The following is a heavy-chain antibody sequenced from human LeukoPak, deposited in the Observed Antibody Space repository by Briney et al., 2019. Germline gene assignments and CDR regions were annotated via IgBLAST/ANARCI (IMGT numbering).Heavy chain of an antibody. V-gene: IGHV1-46*01. CDR2: INPSGGST. CDR1: GYTFTSYY. J-gene: IGHJ3*02. D-gene: IGHD6-6*01. CDR3: ARDFAYSSSSVSDALDI. Sequence: ASVKVSCKASGYTFTSYYMHWVRQAPGQGLEWMGIINPSGGSTSYAQKFQGRVTMTRDTSTSTVYMELSSLRSEDTAVYYCARDFAYSSSSVSDALDIWGQGTMVTVSS.